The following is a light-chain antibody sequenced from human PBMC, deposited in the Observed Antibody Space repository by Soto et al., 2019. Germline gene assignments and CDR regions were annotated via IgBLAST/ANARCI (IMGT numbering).Light chain of an antibody. J-gene: IGLJ3*02. CDR1: SSNIGAGYD. CDR3: QSYDSSLSAL. Sequence: QSVLTQPPSVSGAPGQRVTISCTGSSSNIGAGYDVHWYQQLPGTAPKPLIYGNSNRPSGVPDRFSGSKSGTSASLAITGLQAEDEADYYCQSYDSSLSALFGGGTKPTVL. CDR2: GNS. V-gene: IGLV1-40*01.